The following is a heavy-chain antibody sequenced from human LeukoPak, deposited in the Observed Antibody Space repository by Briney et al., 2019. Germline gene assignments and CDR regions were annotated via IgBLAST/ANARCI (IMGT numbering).Heavy chain of an antibody. Sequence: PGGSLRLSCAASGFSFTNYWMSWVRQAPGKGLEWVANIKQDGSESAYVAFVKGRFTISRDNANNFLYLQMNNLRVEDTAVYYCSRDNAAVPGGDYWGQGVLVTVSS. CDR1: GFSFTNYW. D-gene: IGHD3-16*01. CDR2: IKQDGSES. V-gene: IGHV3-7*01. CDR3: SRDNAAVPGGDY. J-gene: IGHJ4*02.